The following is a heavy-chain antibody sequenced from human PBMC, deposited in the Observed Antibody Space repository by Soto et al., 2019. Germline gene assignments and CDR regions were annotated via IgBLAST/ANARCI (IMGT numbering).Heavy chain of an antibody. V-gene: IGHV4-30-4*01. J-gene: IGHJ6*02. CDR1: GGSISSCDYY. D-gene: IGHD2-21*01. Sequence: SETLSLTCTVSGGSISSCDYYWSWIRQPPGKGLEWIGYIYYSGSTYYNPSLKSRVTISVDTSKNQFSLKLSSVTAADTAVYYCARYSMDYGMDVWGQGTTVTVSS. CDR2: IYYSGST. CDR3: ARYSMDYGMDV.